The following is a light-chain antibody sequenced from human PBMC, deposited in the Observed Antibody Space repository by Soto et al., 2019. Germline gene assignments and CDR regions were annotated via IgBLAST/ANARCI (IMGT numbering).Light chain of an antibody. CDR3: QQYNNWPPWT. J-gene: IGKJ1*01. CDR1: QSVSSN. V-gene: IGKV3-15*01. CDR2: GAS. Sequence: EIVLNQSPATLSLSEGERATLSCRASQSVSSNLAWYQQKPGQAPRLLIYGASTRATGIPARFSGSGSGTEFTLTISSLQSEDFAVYYCQQYNNWPPWTFGQGSNVDVK.